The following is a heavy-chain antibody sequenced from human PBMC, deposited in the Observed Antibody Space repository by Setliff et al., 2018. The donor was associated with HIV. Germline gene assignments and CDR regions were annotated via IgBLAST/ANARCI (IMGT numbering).Heavy chain of an antibody. CDR1: GGSISSSNW. J-gene: IGHJ4*02. V-gene: IGHV4-4*02. Sequence: SETLSLTCAVSGGSISSSNWWSWVRQPPGKGLEWIGEIYHTGSTNYNPSLKSRVTISVDKSNNHFSLKLSSVTAADTAVYYCARGSRLGGSSNYFDYWGQGTLVTVSS. CDR2: IYHTGST. D-gene: IGHD3-16*01. CDR3: ARGSRLGGSSNYFDY.